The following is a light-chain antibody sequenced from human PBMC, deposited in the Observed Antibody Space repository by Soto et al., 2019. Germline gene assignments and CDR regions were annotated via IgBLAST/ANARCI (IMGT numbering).Light chain of an antibody. J-gene: IGKJ4*01. CDR2: AAS. V-gene: IGKV1-16*02. CDR3: QQYHSYPVT. CDR1: QGINDF. Sequence: DIQMTQSPSSLSASVGDTVTITCRASQGINDFLAWFQQKPGKAPKSLISAASSLQSGVPSKFGGSGSDRDFTLTISSLQPEDSATYYCQQYHSYPVTFGGGTKVEIK.